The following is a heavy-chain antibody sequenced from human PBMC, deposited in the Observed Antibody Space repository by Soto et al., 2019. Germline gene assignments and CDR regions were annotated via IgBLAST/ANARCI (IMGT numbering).Heavy chain of an antibody. J-gene: IGHJ5*02. CDR3: AKHWFVSLEAKNWFDP. Sequence: GGSLRLSCAASGFTISSYGMHWVRQAPGKGLEWVSIISGSGGSTYYADSVKGRSTISRDNSKNTLYLQMNSLRAEDTAVYYCAKHWFVSLEAKNWFDPWGQGTLVTVSS. V-gene: IGHV3-23*01. CDR1: GFTISSYG. CDR2: ISGSGGST. D-gene: IGHD1-26*01.